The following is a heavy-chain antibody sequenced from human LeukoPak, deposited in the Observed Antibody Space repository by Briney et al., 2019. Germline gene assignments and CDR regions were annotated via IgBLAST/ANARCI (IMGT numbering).Heavy chain of an antibody. D-gene: IGHD5-12*01. Sequence: GGSLRLSCAASGFTFSSYGMHWVRQAPGKGLEWVAVIWYDGSNKYHADSVKGRFTISRDNSKNTLYLQMNSLRAEDTAVYYCARENSGYDFARDYWGQGTLVTVSS. V-gene: IGHV3-33*01. CDR2: IWYDGSNK. CDR3: ARENSGYDFARDY. CDR1: GFTFSSYG. J-gene: IGHJ4*02.